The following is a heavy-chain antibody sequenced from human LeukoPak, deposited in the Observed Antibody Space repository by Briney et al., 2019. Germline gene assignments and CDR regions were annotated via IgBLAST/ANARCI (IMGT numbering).Heavy chain of an antibody. Sequence: ASVKVSCKASGYTFTGYYMHWVRQAPGQGLEWMGWINPNSGGTNYAQKFQGRVTMIRDTSIGTAYMELSRLGSDDTAVYYCARAQLGSLDYWGQGTLVTVSS. CDR2: INPNSGGT. CDR1: GYTFTGYY. J-gene: IGHJ4*02. V-gene: IGHV1-2*02. CDR3: ARAQLGSLDY. D-gene: IGHD1-1*01.